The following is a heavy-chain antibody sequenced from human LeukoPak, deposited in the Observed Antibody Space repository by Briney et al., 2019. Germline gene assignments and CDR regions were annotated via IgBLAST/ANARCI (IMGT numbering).Heavy chain of an antibody. Sequence: ASVKVSCKASGYTFTSYDINWVRQATGQGLEWMGWMNPNSGNTGYAQKFQGRVTMTRNTSISTAYMELSSLRSEDTAVYYCAREEDIVVVDYYYGMDVWGQGTTVTVSS. CDR1: GYTFTSYD. D-gene: IGHD2-2*01. V-gene: IGHV1-8*01. J-gene: IGHJ6*02. CDR2: MNPNSGNT. CDR3: AREEDIVVVDYYYGMDV.